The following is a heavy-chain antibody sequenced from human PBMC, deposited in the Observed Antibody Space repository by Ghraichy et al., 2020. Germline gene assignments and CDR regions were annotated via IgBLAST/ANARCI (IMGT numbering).Heavy chain of an antibody. CDR2: IYYSGST. CDR1: GGSISSSSYY. Sequence: SETLSLTCTVSGGSISSSSYYWGWIRQPPGKGLEWIGRIYYSGSTYYNPSLKSRVTISVDTSKNQFSLKLSSVTAADTAVYYCARQSTGGGYRPAALDYWGQGTLVTVSS. V-gene: IGHV4-39*01. CDR3: ARQSTGGGYRPAALDY. D-gene: IGHD5-18*01. J-gene: IGHJ4*02.